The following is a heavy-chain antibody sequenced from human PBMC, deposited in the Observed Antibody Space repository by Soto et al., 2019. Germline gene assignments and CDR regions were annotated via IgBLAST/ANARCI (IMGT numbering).Heavy chain of an antibody. V-gene: IGHV3-30-3*01. CDR3: ARDHGMFLSYYYYGMDV. D-gene: IGHD3-10*02. J-gene: IGHJ6*02. Sequence: QVQLVESGGGVVQPGRSLTLSCAASGFTFSRFSMHWVRQAPGKGLAWVAVISYDGSNTHYAESVKGRFNISRDDSKNTVFLQMNNLRGEDSAAYYCARDHGMFLSYYYYGMDVWGQGTTVSVSS. CDR1: GFTFSRFS. CDR2: ISYDGSNT.